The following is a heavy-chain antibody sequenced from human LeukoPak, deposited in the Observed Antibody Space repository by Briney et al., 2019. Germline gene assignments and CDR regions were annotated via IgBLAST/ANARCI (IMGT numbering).Heavy chain of an antibody. CDR1: GGSFSGYY. Sequence: ASETLSLTCAVYGGSFSGYYWSWLRQPPGKGLEWSGEINHSGSTNYNPSLKSRVPISVDTSKNQFSLKLSSVPAADTAVYYCAREASLVGTGTKFARIFDYWGQGTLVTVSS. CDR3: AREASLVGTGTKFARIFDY. CDR2: INHSGST. V-gene: IGHV4-34*01. D-gene: IGHD1-7*01. J-gene: IGHJ4*02.